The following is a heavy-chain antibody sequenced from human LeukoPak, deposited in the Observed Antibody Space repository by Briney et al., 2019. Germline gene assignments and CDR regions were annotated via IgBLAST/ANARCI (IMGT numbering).Heavy chain of an antibody. D-gene: IGHD3-22*01. CDR2: INTNTGNP. V-gene: IGHV7-4-1*02. CDR1: GYTLTSYS. Sequence: GASVKVSCKASGYTLTSYSMNGVRQAPGQGLDWLGWINTNTGNPTYAQGFTGRFVFSLDTSGSTTYLQISSLKAEDTAVYYCARDGQWFDAFDLWGQGPMVTVSS. J-gene: IGHJ3*01. CDR3: ARDGQWFDAFDL.